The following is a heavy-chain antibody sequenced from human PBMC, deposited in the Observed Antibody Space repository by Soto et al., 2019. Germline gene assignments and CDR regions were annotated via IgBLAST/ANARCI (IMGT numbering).Heavy chain of an antibody. D-gene: IGHD1-20*01. V-gene: IGHV3-23*01. CDR1: GFTLRNYA. CDR2: ISANDVGT. CDR3: AKAKNDYNWDNRPPFDY. J-gene: IGHJ4*02. Sequence: PGGTLRLSCEASGFTLRNYAMTWFRQAPGKGLEWVSLISANDVGTYYAESVKTRFTISTDQSRNTVYLQMDSLRADDTAIYYCAKAKNDYNWDNRPPFDYWGQGTLVTVSS.